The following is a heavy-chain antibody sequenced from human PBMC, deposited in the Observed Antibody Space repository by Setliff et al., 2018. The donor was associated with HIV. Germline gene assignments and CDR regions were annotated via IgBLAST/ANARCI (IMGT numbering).Heavy chain of an antibody. V-gene: IGHV4-59*01. CDR3: ARVNALIRAPFDY. J-gene: IGHJ4*02. CDR2: IFYSGTT. CDR1: GGSISSYY. Sequence: SETLSLTCSVSGGSISSYYWSWIRQPPGKGLEWIGYIFYSGTTNYSPSLNSRATISVDTSKNSFSLRLSSVTAADTAVYYCARVNALIRAPFDYWGQGVLVTVSS.